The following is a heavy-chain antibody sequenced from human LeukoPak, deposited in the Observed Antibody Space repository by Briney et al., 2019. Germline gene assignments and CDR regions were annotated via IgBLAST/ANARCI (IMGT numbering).Heavy chain of an antibody. CDR1: GFTFSDYG. J-gene: IGHJ4*02. D-gene: IGHD4-23*01. CDR3: AREGGDLRWKNRFDF. CDR2: ISGSSTTI. V-gene: IGHV3-48*02. Sequence: GGSLRLSCAASGFTFSDYGMNWVRQAPGKGLECISYISGSSTTIFYADSVMGRFTISRDNAKNSLYLQMNSLRDEDMAVYYCAREGGDLRWKNRFDFWGQGTLVTVSS.